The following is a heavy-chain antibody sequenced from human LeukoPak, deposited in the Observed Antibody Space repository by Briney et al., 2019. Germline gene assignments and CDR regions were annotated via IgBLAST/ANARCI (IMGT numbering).Heavy chain of an antibody. CDR2: TYYRSKWYN. D-gene: IGHD3-10*01. Sequence: SQTLSLTCAISGDSVSSNSAAWNWIRQSPSIGLEWLGRTYYRSKWYNDYAVSVKSRITINPDTSKNQFSLQLNSVTPEDTAVYYCARDRAIKWFGGNGMDVWGQGTTVTVSS. J-gene: IGHJ6*02. CDR3: ARDRAIKWFGGNGMDV. V-gene: IGHV6-1*01. CDR1: GDSVSSNSAA.